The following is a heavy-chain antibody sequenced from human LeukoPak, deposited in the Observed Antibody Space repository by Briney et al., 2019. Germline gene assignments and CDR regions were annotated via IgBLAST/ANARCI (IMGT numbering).Heavy chain of an antibody. D-gene: IGHD6-19*01. J-gene: IGHJ2*01. CDR1: GYTFTSYA. CDR3: AREVAVAEVTWYFDL. Sequence: ASVKVSCKASGYTFTSYAMNWVRQAPGQGLEWMGWINTNTGNPTCAQGFTGRFVFSLDTSVSTAYLQISSLKAEDTAVYCCAREVAVAEVTWYFDLWGRGTLVTVSS. CDR2: INTNTGNP. V-gene: IGHV7-4-1*02.